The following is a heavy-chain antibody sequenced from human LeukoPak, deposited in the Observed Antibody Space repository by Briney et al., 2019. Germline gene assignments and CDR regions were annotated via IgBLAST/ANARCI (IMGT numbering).Heavy chain of an antibody. Sequence: GGSLRLSCGASGFTFSSYAMSWVRQAPGKGLEWVSGISGSGDRRNYADSVKGRFTISRDISKNTLYLQMNSQRAEDTAVYYCAKGPKQLLVGSRGYYFDYWGQGTLVTVSS. J-gene: IGHJ4*02. CDR1: GFTFSSYA. D-gene: IGHD6-13*01. CDR2: ISGSGDRR. V-gene: IGHV3-23*01. CDR3: AKGPKQLLVGSRGYYFDY.